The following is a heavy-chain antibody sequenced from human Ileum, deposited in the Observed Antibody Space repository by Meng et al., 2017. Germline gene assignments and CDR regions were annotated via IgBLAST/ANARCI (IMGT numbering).Heavy chain of an antibody. D-gene: IGHD1-26*01. Sequence: QLQLVQSGSELKKPGASVKVSCKASRYTFTNYDINWVRQAPGQGLEWMGWINTNTGNPTYAQGFTGRFVFSLDTSVNTAHLQISTLTAEDTAVYYCATSGGGFDYWGQGALVTVSS. CDR1: RYTFTNYD. V-gene: IGHV7-4-1*02. CDR2: INTNTGNP. CDR3: ATSGGGFDY. J-gene: IGHJ4*02.